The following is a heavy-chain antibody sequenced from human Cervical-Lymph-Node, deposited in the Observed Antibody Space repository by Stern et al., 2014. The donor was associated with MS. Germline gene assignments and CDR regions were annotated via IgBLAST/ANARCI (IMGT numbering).Heavy chain of an antibody. CDR3: ARANYDFWSGNSSFQRYYYGMDV. D-gene: IGHD3-3*01. Sequence: EVQLVESGGGLVLPGGSLRLSCAASGFTFSSYSMNWVRQAPGQGLEWISYISRSRSTIYYADSVKGRFAISRDNAKNSLYLQMNSLRDEDTAVYYCARANYDFWSGNSSFQRYYYGMDVWGQGTTVTVSS. CDR1: GFTFSSYS. J-gene: IGHJ6*02. CDR2: ISRSRSTI. V-gene: IGHV3-48*02.